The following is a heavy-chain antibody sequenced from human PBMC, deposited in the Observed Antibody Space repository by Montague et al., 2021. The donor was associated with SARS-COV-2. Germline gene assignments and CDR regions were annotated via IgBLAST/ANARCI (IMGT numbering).Heavy chain of an antibody. CDR1: GGSISSSSYY. V-gene: IGHV4-39*01. Sequence: SETLSLTCTVSGGSISSSSYYWGWIRQPPGKGLEWIGSIYYSGSTYYNPSLKSRVTISVDTSKNQFPLKLSSVTAADTAVYYCAGSPPGIAAAGTVAAFDIWGQGTVVTVSS. CDR2: IYYSGST. CDR3: AGSPPGIAAAGTVAAFDI. J-gene: IGHJ3*02. D-gene: IGHD6-13*01.